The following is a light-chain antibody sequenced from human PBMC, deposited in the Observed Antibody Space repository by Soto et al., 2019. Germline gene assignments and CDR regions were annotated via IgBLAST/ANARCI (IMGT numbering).Light chain of an antibody. J-gene: IGKJ3*01. CDR2: AAS. V-gene: IGKV1-9*01. CDR1: QGISSY. Sequence: DIQLTQSPSFLSASVGDRVTITCRASQGISSYLSWYQQKPGKAPKLLLYAASTLQSGVRSTFSVSGSWTEFTLTISSLQTEDFGTYYGLLLNSYPLTFGPGTKVDIK. CDR3: LLLNSYPLT.